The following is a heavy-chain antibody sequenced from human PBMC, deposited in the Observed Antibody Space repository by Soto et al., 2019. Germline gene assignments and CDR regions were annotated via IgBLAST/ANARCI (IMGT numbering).Heavy chain of an antibody. CDR1: GYSFTSYW. CDR3: ARHLTWHRRFLESDAFDI. CDR2: IDPSDSYT. D-gene: IGHD3-3*01. Sequence: PGESLKISCKGPGYSFTSYWISWVRQIHGKGLEWMGRIDPSDSYTNYSLSFQGHVNISADKSISTAYLQWSSLKASDTAMYYCARHLTWHRRFLESDAFDIWGQGTMVTVSS. V-gene: IGHV5-10-1*01. J-gene: IGHJ3*02.